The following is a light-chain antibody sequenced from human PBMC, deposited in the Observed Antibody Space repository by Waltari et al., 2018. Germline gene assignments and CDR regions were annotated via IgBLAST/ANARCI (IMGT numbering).Light chain of an antibody. CDR2: GVS. CDR3: SSFTRSRTWL. Sequence: QSALTQPASVSGSPGQSITISCTGTDSDIVPYTYVSWYQQHPGRAPQLIIYGVSDRPSGVSNRFSGSKSGHTASLTISGLQAEDEADYYCSSFTRSRTWLFGGGTKVTVL. V-gene: IGLV2-14*03. CDR1: DSDIVPYTY. J-gene: IGLJ3*02.